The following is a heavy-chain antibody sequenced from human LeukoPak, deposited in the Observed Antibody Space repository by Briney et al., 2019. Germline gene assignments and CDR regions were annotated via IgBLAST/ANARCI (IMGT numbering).Heavy chain of an antibody. CDR2: ISGSGGST. CDR1: GFTFSNAW. V-gene: IGHV3-23*01. D-gene: IGHD6-19*01. Sequence: PGGSPRLSCAASGFTFSNAWMSWVRQAPGKGLEWVSAISGSGGSTYYADSVKGRFTISRDNSKNTLYLQMNSLRAEDTAVYYCTWQWLADFDYWGQGTLVTVSS. J-gene: IGHJ4*02. CDR3: TWQWLADFDY.